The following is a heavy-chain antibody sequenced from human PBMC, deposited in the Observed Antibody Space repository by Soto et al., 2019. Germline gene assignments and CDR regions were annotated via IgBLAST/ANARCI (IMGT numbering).Heavy chain of an antibody. D-gene: IGHD3-22*01. V-gene: IGHV1-69*13. J-gene: IGHJ6*02. Sequence: GASVKVSCKASGDTFSNYAISWVRQAPGQGLEWIGGIIPIVGTTNYAQKFQGRVTISADESTSTAYMELSSLRSEDTAVYYCAREGGSYYYDSSGYYPSRMDVWGHGTTVTVSS. CDR1: GDTFSNYA. CDR2: IIPIVGTT. CDR3: AREGGSYYYDSSGYYPSRMDV.